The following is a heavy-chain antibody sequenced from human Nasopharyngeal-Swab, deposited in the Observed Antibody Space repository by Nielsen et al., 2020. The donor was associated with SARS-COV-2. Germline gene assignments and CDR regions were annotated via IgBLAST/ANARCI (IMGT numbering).Heavy chain of an antibody. J-gene: IGHJ3*02. CDR3: ARDLPYETLLWFGELYLGAFDI. Sequence: ASAQVSCKASGYTFTSYYMHWVRQAPGQGLEGMGIINPSGGSTSYAQKLQGRVTMTRDTSTSTVYMELSSLRSEDTAVYYCARDLPYETLLWFGELYLGAFDIWGQGTMVTVSS. V-gene: IGHV1-46*01. CDR1: GYTFTSYY. CDR2: INPSGGST. D-gene: IGHD3-10*01.